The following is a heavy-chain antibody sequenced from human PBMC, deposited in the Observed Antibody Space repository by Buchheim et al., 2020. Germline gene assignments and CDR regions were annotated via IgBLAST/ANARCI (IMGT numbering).Heavy chain of an antibody. V-gene: IGHV1-3*01. D-gene: IGHD6-13*01. CDR3: ARGSGVTAAAGNYWFDP. J-gene: IGHJ5*02. Sequence: QVQLVQSGAEVKKPGASVKVSCKASGYTFTSYAMHWVRQAPGQRLEWMGWINAGNANTKYSQQFQGRVTITRDTSASTVYMELSSLISEDTAVYYCARGSGVTAAAGNYWFDPWGQGTL. CDR1: GYTFTSYA. CDR2: INAGNANT.